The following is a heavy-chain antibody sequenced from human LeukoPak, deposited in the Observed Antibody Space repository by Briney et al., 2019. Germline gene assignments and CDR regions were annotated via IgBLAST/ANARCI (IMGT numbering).Heavy chain of an antibody. J-gene: IGHJ4*02. CDR3: ARDRYASECYFDYY. CDR2: INPNSGGT. V-gene: IGHV1-2*02. CDR1: GYTFTGYY. Sequence: EASVTVSCKASGYTFTGYYMHWVRQAPGQGLEWMGWINPNSGGTNYAQTFQGRVTMTRDTSISTAYMEMSRLRSDDTAVYDCARDRYASECYFDYYWGQGTLVTVSS. D-gene: IGHD3-10*01.